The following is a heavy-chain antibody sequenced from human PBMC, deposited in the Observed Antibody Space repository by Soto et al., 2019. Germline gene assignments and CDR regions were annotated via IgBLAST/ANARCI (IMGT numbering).Heavy chain of an antibody. V-gene: IGHV3-30-3*01. J-gene: IGHJ6*02. CDR1: GFTFSSYA. CDR2: ISYDGSNK. Sequence: GGSLRLSCAASGFTFSSYAMHWVRQAPGKGLEWVAVISYDGSNKYYADSVKGRFTISRDNSKNTLYLQMNSLRAEDTAVYYCARVNYSSSWYQYYYYGMDVWGQGTTVTV. D-gene: IGHD6-13*01. CDR3: ARVNYSSSWYQYYYYGMDV.